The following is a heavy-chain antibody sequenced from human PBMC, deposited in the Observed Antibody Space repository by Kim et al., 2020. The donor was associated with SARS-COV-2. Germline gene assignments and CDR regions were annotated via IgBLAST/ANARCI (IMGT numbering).Heavy chain of an antibody. J-gene: IGHJ6*02. V-gene: IGHV4-34*01. Sequence: SETLSLTCAVYGGSFSGYYWSWIRQPPGKGLEWIGEINHSGSTNYNPSLKSRVTISVDTSKNQFSLKLSSVTAADTAVYYCARGRRSRSLYYYYYGTDVWGQGTTVTVSS. CDR1: GGSFSGYY. CDR2: INHSGST. CDR3: ARGRRSRSLYYYYYGTDV.